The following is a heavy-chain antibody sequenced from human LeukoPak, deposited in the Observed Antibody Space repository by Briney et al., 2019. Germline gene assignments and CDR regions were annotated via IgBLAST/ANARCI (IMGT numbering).Heavy chain of an antibody. CDR3: ARAESGRRRITIFGVVTPNNWFDP. J-gene: IGHJ5*02. CDR2: IYYSGST. Sequence: SETLSLTCTVSGGSISSSSYYWGWIRQPPGKGLEWIGSIYYSGSTYYNPSLKSRVTISVGTSKNQFSLKLSSVTAADTAVYYCARAESGRRRITIFGVVTPNNWFDPWGQGTLVTVSS. CDR1: GGSISSSSYY. V-gene: IGHV4-39*07. D-gene: IGHD3-3*01.